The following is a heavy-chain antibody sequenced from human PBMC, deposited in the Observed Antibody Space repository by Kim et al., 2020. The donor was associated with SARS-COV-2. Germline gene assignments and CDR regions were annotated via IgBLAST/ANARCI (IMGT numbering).Heavy chain of an antibody. CDR1: GGSISSDY. D-gene: IGHD3-16*01. V-gene: IGHV4-59*13. J-gene: IGHJ4*02. CDR3: ARERRLHVGWGGYFDY. CDR2: IDYSGST. Sequence: SETLSLTCTVAGGSISSDYWSWIRQPPGKGLEWIGYIDYSGSTNYKPSLKSRVTISVDTSKNQFSLKLSSVTAADTAVYYCARERRLHVGWGGYFDYWGREPWSPSPQ.